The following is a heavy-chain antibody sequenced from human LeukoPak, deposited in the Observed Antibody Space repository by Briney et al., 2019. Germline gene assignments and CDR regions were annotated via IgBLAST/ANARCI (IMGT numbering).Heavy chain of an antibody. Sequence: ASVKVSCKASGGTFSSYAISWVRQAPGQGLEWMGGIIPIFGTANYAQKFQGRVTITADESTSTAYMELSSLRSEDTAVYYCARDRDGYCSGGSCYSNWFDPWGQGTLVTVSS. CDR2: IIPIFGTA. J-gene: IGHJ5*02. V-gene: IGHV1-69*13. CDR3: ARDRDGYCSGGSCYSNWFDP. D-gene: IGHD2-15*01. CDR1: GGTFSSYA.